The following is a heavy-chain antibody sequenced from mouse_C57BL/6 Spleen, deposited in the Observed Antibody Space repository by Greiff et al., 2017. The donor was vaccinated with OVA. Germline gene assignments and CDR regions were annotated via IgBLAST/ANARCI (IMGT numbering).Heavy chain of an antibody. CDR3: ARTAYYSNYDAMDY. CDR1: GFTFSDYG. Sequence: DVKLVESGGGLVKPGGSLKLSCAASGFTFSDYGMHWVRQAPEKGLEWVAYISSGSSTIYYADTVKGRFTISRDNAKNTLFLQMTSLRSEDTAMCYCARTAYYSNYDAMDYWGQGTSVTVSS. CDR2: ISSGSSTI. J-gene: IGHJ4*01. D-gene: IGHD2-5*01. V-gene: IGHV5-17*01.